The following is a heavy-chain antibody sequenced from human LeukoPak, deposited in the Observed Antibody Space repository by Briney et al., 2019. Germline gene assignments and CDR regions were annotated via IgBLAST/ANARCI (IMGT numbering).Heavy chain of an antibody. Sequence: PGRSLRLSCAASGFTFSSYAMHWVRLAPGKGLEWVAVISSDGSNKYYVDSVKGRFTISRDNPKNTLFQQMNSLTAEDTAVYYCARVSARGVAGWGFFQHWGQGTLVTVSS. D-gene: IGHD6-19*01. J-gene: IGHJ1*01. V-gene: IGHV3-30-3*01. CDR1: GFTFSSYA. CDR2: ISSDGSNK. CDR3: ARVSARGVAGWGFFQH.